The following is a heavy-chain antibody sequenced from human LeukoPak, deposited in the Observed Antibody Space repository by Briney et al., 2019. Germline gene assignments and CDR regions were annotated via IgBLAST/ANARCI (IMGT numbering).Heavy chain of an antibody. Sequence: ASVKVSRKASGGTFSSYAISWVRQAPGQGLGWMGGIIPIFGTANYAQKFQGRVTITTDESTSTAYMELSSLRSEDTAVYYCAREGARGAFDIWGQGTMVTVSS. CDR3: AREGARGAFDI. CDR1: GGTFSSYA. J-gene: IGHJ3*02. CDR2: IIPIFGTA. D-gene: IGHD1-26*01. V-gene: IGHV1-69*05.